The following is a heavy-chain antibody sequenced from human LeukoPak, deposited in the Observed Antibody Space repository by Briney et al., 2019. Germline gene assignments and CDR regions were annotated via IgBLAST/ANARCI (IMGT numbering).Heavy chain of an antibody. Sequence: PSETLSLTCTVSGGSISSGSYCWSWIRQPAGKGLEWIGRIYTSGSTNYNPSLKSRVTISVDTSKNQFSLKLSSVTAADTAVYYCAREGGGYNLFDYWGQGTLVTVSA. D-gene: IGHD5-24*01. V-gene: IGHV4-61*02. CDR1: GGSISSGSYC. J-gene: IGHJ4*02. CDR2: IYTSGST. CDR3: AREGGGYNLFDY.